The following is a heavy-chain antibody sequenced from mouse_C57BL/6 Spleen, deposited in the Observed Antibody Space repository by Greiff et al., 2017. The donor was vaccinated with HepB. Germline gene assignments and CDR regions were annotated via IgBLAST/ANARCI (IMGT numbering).Heavy chain of an antibody. CDR2: ISYDGSN. CDR1: GYSITSGYY. D-gene: IGHD2-5*01. V-gene: IGHV3-6*01. J-gene: IGHJ4*01. Sequence: EVQLQQSGPGLVKPSQSLSLTCSVTGYSITSGYYWNWIRQFPGNKLEWMGYISYDGSNNYNPSLKNRISITRDTSNNQFFLKLNSVTTADTATYYCARERSNYGMDYWGQGTSVTVSS. CDR3: ARERSNYGMDY.